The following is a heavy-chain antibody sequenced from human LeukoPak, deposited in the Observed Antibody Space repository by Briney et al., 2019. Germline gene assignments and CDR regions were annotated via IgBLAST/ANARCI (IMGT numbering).Heavy chain of an antibody. CDR2: INQDGSER. CDR1: VFSFTNYW. CDR3: ARDKITGASTNDY. V-gene: IGHV3-7*01. D-gene: IGHD1-14*01. Sequence: GGSLTLSCAASVFSFTNYWMSWVRQAPGMGLEGLAIINQDGSERYYVDSVKGRFTVSRDSAKNSLYLQMNSLRVEDTAVYYCARDKITGASTNDYWGQGTLVTVSS. J-gene: IGHJ4*02.